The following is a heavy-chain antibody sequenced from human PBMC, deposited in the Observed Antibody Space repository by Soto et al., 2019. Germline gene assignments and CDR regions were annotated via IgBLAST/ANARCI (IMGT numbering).Heavy chain of an antibody. D-gene: IGHD6-19*01. CDR2: IWYDGSNK. V-gene: IGHV3-33*01. CDR3: VRERRGLGIGFDH. Sequence: GGSLRLSCAASGFTFSSYGMHWVRHAPGKGLEWVAVIWYDGSNKYYADSVKGRFTISRDDSKNTVYLQTNSLRAEDTAVYFCVRERRGLGIGFDHWGQGTLVTVS. J-gene: IGHJ4*02. CDR1: GFTFSSYG.